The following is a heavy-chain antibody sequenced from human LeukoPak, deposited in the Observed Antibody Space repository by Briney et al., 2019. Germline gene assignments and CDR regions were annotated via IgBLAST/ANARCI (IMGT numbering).Heavy chain of an antibody. V-gene: IGHV3-7*01. D-gene: IGHD3-3*01. CDR1: GFTFSSYE. CDR2: IKQDGSEK. CDR3: ARVVTIFGVVTGFDY. J-gene: IGHJ4*02. Sequence: GGSLRLSCAASGFTFSSYEMNWVRQAPGKGLEWVANIKQDGSEKYYVNSVKGRFTISRDNAKNSLNLQMNSLRAEDTAVYYCARVVTIFGVVTGFDYWGQGTLVTVSS.